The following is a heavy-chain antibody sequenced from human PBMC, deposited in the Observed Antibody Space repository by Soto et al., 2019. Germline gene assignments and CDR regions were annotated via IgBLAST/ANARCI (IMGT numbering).Heavy chain of an antibody. J-gene: IGHJ4*02. V-gene: IGHV3-30*18. CDR2: MSYDGRNK. CDR1: GFTLSGVD. Sequence: QVQLVESGGGVVQPGTSLRLSCSASGFTLSGVDMHWVRQAPGKGLEWVAVMSYDGRNKYYADSVKGRFTVYRDSSKRTLYLKMNSLGTEDAAVYYCAKGGWYTSSSRSDCWGQGTLVTVSS. CDR3: AKGGWYTSSSRSDC. D-gene: IGHD6-6*01.